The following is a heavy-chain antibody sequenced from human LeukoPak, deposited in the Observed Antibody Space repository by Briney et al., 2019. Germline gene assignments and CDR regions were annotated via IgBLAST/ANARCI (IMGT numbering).Heavy chain of an antibody. D-gene: IGHD3-16*01. CDR1: GFTFSDYY. Sequence: GGSLRLSCAASGFTFSDYYMSWIRQAPGKGLEWVSYISSGGSTIYYADSVKGRFTSSSDNAKNSLYLQMNSLRAEDTAVYYCARDQFGGVIAYWGQGTLVAVSS. V-gene: IGHV3-11*01. J-gene: IGHJ4*02. CDR2: ISSGGSTI. CDR3: ARDQFGGVIAY.